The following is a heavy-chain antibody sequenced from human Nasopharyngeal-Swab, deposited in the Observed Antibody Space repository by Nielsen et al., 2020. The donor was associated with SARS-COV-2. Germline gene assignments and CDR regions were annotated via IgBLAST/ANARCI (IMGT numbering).Heavy chain of an antibody. CDR2: ISSSSSYI. D-gene: IGHD6-19*01. CDR1: GFTFTSYW. J-gene: IGHJ1*01. CDR3: ARRAVAGEYFQH. Sequence: GESLKISCATSGFTFTSYWMNWVRQAPGKGLEWVSSISSSSSYIYYADSVKGRFTISRDNAKNSLYLQMNSLRAEDTAVYYCARRAVAGEYFQHWGQGTLVTVSS. V-gene: IGHV3-21*01.